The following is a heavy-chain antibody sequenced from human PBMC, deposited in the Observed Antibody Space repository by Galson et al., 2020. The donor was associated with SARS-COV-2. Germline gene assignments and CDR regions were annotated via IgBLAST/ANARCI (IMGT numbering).Heavy chain of an antibody. J-gene: IGHJ4*02. CDR2: IKSKSNGDGTA. CDR1: GFTFNNAW. V-gene: IGHV3-15*01. Sequence: GGSLRLSCAASGFTFNNAWMSWVRHAPGKGLEWVGRIKSKSNGDGTADYAAPVKGRFVISRDDSRNTLYLQLNSLKTEDTAVYYCSTDLHDYWGQGTLVTVSS. CDR3: STDLHDY.